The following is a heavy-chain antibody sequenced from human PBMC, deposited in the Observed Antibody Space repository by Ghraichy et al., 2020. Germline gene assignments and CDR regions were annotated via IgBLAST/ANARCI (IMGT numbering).Heavy chain of an antibody. V-gene: IGHV3-9*01. CDR1: GFTFDDYA. J-gene: IGHJ4*02. CDR3: AKGRCSGGSCYPYYFDY. D-gene: IGHD2-15*01. CDR2: ISWNSGSI. Sequence: SLNISCAASGFTFDDYAMHWVRQAPGNGLEWVSGISWNSGSIGYADSVKGRFTISRDNAKNSLYLQMNSLRAEDTALYYCAKGRCSGGSCYPYYFDYWGQGTLVTVSS.